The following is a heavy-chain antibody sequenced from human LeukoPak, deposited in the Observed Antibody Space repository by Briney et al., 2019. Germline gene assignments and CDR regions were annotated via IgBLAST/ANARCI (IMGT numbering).Heavy chain of an antibody. Sequence: PSQTLSLTCAVSGGSISSGNYSWSWIRQPPGKGLEWIGYIYYSGSTNYNPSLKSRVTISVDTSKNQFSLKLSSVTAADTAVYYCARDRIAVAGTLYGMDVWGQGTTVTASS. V-gene: IGHV4-61*01. CDR2: IYYSGST. CDR3: ARDRIAVAGTLYGMDV. CDR1: GGSISSGNYS. J-gene: IGHJ6*02. D-gene: IGHD6-19*01.